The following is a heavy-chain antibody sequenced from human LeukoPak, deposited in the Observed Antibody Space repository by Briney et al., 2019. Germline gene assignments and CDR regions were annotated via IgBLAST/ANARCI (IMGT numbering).Heavy chain of an antibody. CDR2: IYYSGST. J-gene: IGHJ3*02. CDR1: GGSISSGDYY. V-gene: IGHV4-30-4*08. D-gene: IGHD2-2*01. Sequence: SETLSLXCTVSGGSISSGDYYWSWIRQPPGKGLEWIGYIYYSGSTYYNPSLKSRVTMSVDTSKNQFSLKLSSVTAADTAVYYCARGGGYCSSTSCYPNAFDIWGQGTMVTVSS. CDR3: ARGGGYCSSTSCYPNAFDI.